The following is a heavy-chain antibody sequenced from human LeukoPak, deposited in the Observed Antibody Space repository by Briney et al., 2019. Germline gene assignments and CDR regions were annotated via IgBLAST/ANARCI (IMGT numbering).Heavy chain of an antibody. CDR3: ARSTVVNNLDY. D-gene: IGHD2-21*01. V-gene: IGHV4-38-2*02. CDR1: GYSISSGYY. CDR2: IYHSGST. J-gene: IGHJ4*02. Sequence: SETLSLACTVSGYSISSGYYWGWIRQPPGKGLEWIGSIYHSGSTYYNPSLKSRVTISVDTSKNQFSLKLSSVTAADTAVYYCARSTVVNNLDYWGQGTLVTVSS.